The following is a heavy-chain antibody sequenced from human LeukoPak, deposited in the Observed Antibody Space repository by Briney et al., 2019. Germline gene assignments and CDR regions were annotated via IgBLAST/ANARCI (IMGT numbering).Heavy chain of an antibody. CDR2: IYYSGST. D-gene: IGHD1-26*01. V-gene: IGHV4-59*08. CDR1: GDPISSYY. J-gene: IGHJ4*02. CDR3: ARRPHSGSLDF. Sequence: SETLSLTCTVSGDPISSYYWSWLRQPPGKGLEWIGYIYYSGSTNYNPSLKSRVTISVDTSKNQFSLKLSSVTAADTAVYYCARRPHSGSLDFWGQGFLVTVSS.